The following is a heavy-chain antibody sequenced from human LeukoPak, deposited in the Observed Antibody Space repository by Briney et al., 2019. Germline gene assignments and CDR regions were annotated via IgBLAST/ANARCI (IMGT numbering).Heavy chain of an antibody. V-gene: IGHV3-23*01. CDR3: ARLNSGWNFFDY. CDR1: GFTFSSYA. Sequence: GGSLRLSCAASGFTFSSYAMSWVRQAPGKGLEWVSGISGSDDYTPSADSVKGRFAISRDNSKNTLYLQMNSLRADDTAVYYCARLNSGWNFFDYWGQGTLVTVSS. D-gene: IGHD6-19*01. CDR2: ISGSDDYT. J-gene: IGHJ4*02.